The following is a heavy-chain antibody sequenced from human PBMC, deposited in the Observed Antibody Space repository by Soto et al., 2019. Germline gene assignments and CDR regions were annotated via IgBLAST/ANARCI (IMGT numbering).Heavy chain of an antibody. V-gene: IGHV3-21*01. CDR3: VRVWRLVGRYGMDV. CDR2: ISGGSAYI. Sequence: GGSLRLSCVGPGFIFSSYYMNWVRQAPGKGLEWVSSISGGSAYIYYADSVKGRFTISRGNAKNSLYLEMNSLRVEDTAVYYCVRVWRLVGRYGMDVSGQGLTVTVSS. J-gene: IGHJ6*02. CDR1: GFIFSSYY. D-gene: IGHD2-8*02.